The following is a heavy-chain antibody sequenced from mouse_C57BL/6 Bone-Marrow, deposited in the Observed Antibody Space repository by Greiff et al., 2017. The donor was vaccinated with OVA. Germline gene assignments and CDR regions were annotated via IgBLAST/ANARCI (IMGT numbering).Heavy chain of an antibody. J-gene: IGHJ3*01. CDR3: TVLRWFAY. CDR1: GFNIKDDY. V-gene: IGHV14-4*01. D-gene: IGHD1-1*01. CDR2: IDPENGDT. Sequence: VHVKQSGAELVRPGASVKLSCTASGFNIKDDYMHWVKQRPEQGLEWIGWIDPENGDTEYASKFQGKATITADTSSNTAYLQLSSLTSEDTAVYYCTVLRWFAYWGQGTLVTVSA.